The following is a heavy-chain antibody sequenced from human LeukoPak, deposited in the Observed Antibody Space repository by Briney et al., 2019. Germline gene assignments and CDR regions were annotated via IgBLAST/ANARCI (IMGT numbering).Heavy chain of an antibody. J-gene: IGHJ6*02. V-gene: IGHV3-23*01. CDR2: ISGGGDNT. CDR1: ALIFSSYA. CDR3: ASPRAPYYYYGMDV. Sequence: PGRSLRLSCAAPALIFSSYAMSWGSQAPGKGLEWVSAISGGGDNTYYAASVKGRCTTTRDNSKNTLYLQMNSLRAEDTALYYCASPRAPYYYYGMDVWGQGTTVIVSS.